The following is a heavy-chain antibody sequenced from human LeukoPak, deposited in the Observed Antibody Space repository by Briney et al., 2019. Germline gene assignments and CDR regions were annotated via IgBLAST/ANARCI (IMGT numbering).Heavy chain of an antibody. CDR1: GFTFSGSA. CDR3: ASQDSYGSA. V-gene: IGHV3-73*01. J-gene: IGHJ5*02. D-gene: IGHD3-10*01. Sequence: GGSLSLSCAASGFTFSGSAMHWVRQASGKGLEWVGRIRSKANSYATAYAASVKGRFTISRDDSKNTAYLQMNSLKTDDTAVYYCASQDSYGSAWGQGTLVTVSS. CDR2: IRSKANSYAT.